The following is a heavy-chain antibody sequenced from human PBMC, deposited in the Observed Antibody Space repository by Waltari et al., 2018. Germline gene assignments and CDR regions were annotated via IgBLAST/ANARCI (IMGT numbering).Heavy chain of an antibody. D-gene: IGHD7-27*01. V-gene: IGHV4-38-2*01. CDR3: ARLTGDVFDY. CDR2: IYHSGRT. J-gene: IGHJ4*02. Sequence: QVQLQESGPGLVKPSETLSLTCAVSGYSISSGYYWGWIRQPPGKGLEWIGSIYHSGRTYYNPSRKSRVTISVDTAKNQFALKLSSVTAADTAVYYCARLTGDVFDYWGQGTLVTVSS. CDR1: GYSISSGYY.